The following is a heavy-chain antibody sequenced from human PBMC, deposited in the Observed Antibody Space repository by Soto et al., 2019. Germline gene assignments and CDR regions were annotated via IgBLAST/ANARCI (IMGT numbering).Heavy chain of an antibody. D-gene: IGHD6-6*01. CDR2: IYYSGST. CDR1: CGSISSSIYY. J-gene: IGHJ5*02. CDR3: ARRQYSSSSSRFDP. V-gene: IGHV4-39*01. Sequence: SETLSVDSTFSCGSISSSIYYWGWIRQPPGKGLEWIGSIYYSGSTYYNPSLKSRVTISVDTSKNQFSLKLSSVTAADTAVYYCARRQYSSSSSRFDPWGQGTMVTVSS.